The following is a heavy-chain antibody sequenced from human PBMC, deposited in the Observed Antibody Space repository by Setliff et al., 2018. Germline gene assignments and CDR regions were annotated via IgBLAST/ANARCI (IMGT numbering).Heavy chain of an antibody. CDR1: GFIFSSLW. Sequence: GGSLRLSCEASGFIFSSLWMSWVRQAPGRGLEWVANINQEGSGRYYVDSVKGRFSISRDNAKNSLYLQVSSLRAEDTAVYYCARASKGLYCGSDCFYTFDSWGPGTLVTVSS. V-gene: IGHV3-7*01. D-gene: IGHD2-21*02. CDR2: INQEGSGR. J-gene: IGHJ4*02. CDR3: ARASKGLYCGSDCFYTFDS.